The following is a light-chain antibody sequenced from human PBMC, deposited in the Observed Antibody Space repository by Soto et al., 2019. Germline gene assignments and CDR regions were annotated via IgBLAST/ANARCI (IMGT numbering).Light chain of an antibody. CDR1: QDVRNY. Sequence: IQMTQSPSSLSASVGDRVTISCRASQDVRNYLGWYQQKPGKAPKLLIYAASTLQSGVPSRFSGSGSGTDFTLTISSLQPEDFASYFCLQDYGFPWTFGQGTKVEVK. CDR2: AAS. CDR3: LQDYGFPWT. V-gene: IGKV1-6*01. J-gene: IGKJ1*01.